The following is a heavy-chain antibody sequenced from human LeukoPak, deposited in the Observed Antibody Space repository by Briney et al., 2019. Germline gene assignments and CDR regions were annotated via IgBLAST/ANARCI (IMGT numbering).Heavy chain of an antibody. CDR3: ARGPGRRGCSPGYFDY. Sequence: PGGSLRLSCAASGFTFSSYWMSWVRQAPGKGLEWVANIKQDGSEKYYVDSVKGRFTISRDNAKNSLYLQMNSLRAEDTAVYYCARGPGRRGCSPGYFDYWGQGTLVTVSS. CDR1: GFTFSSYW. CDR2: IKQDGSEK. D-gene: IGHD5-12*01. V-gene: IGHV3-7*03. J-gene: IGHJ4*02.